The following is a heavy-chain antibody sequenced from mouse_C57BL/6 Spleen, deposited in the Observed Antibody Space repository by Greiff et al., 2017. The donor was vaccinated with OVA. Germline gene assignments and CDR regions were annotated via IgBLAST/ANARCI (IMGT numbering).Heavy chain of an antibody. Sequence: QVQLKQSGAELARPGASVKLSCKASGYTFTSYGISWVKQRTGQGLEWIGEIYPRSGNTYYNEKFKGKATLTADKSSSTAYMELRSLTSEDSAVYFCARWGYYGNYRYYFDYWGQGTTLTVSS. CDR3: ARWGYYGNYRYYFDY. CDR2: IYPRSGNT. D-gene: IGHD2-1*01. J-gene: IGHJ2*01. CDR1: GYTFTSYG. V-gene: IGHV1-81*01.